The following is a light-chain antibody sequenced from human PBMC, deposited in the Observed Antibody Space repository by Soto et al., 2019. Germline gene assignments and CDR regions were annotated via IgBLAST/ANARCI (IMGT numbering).Light chain of an antibody. CDR2: ATS. J-gene: IGKJ1*01. CDR3: QQSYSTLWT. Sequence: EILMTQSPATLSVSPGDSATLSCRASRSVDTDLAWYQQKPGQAPRLLVFATSARATGVPDRFSGSGSGTDFTLTISSLQPEDFATYYCQQSYSTLWTFGQGTKVDIK. CDR1: RSVDTD. V-gene: IGKV3-15*01.